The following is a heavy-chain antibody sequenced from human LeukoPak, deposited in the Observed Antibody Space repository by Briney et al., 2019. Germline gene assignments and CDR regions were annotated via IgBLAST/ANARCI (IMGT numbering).Heavy chain of an antibody. CDR1: GFTFSSYA. V-gene: IGHV3-23*01. D-gene: IGHD2-15*01. CDR2: ISGSGGST. J-gene: IGHJ4*02. Sequence: GGSLRLSCAASGFTFSSYAMSWVRQAPGKGLGWVSAISGSGGSTFSADSVKGRFTISRDNSKHTLYLPMNSLRAEDRAVYYCAKALCSGGTCYRFDYWGQGTLVTVSS. CDR3: AKALCSGGTCYRFDY.